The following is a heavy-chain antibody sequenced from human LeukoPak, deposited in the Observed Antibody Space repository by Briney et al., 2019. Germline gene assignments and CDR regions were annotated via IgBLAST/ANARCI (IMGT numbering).Heavy chain of an antibody. Sequence: NHGESPKISCKGSGYSFTSYWIGWVRQMPGKGLEWMGTIYPGDSDIRYSPSFQGQVTISADKSISTAYLQWSSLKASDTAMYYCARRLPGGSNEGWFDPWGQGTLVTVSS. CDR2: IYPGDSDI. V-gene: IGHV5-51*01. J-gene: IGHJ5*02. D-gene: IGHD4-11*01. CDR3: ARRLPGGSNEGWFDP. CDR1: GYSFTSYW.